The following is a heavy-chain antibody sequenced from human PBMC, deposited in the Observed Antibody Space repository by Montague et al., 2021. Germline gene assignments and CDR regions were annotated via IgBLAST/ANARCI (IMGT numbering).Heavy chain of an antibody. CDR3: VRGGAFDY. J-gene: IGHJ4*02. D-gene: IGHD3-10*01. V-gene: IGHV6-1*01. Sequence: IDYGVSVKSRITINPDTSKNQFSLQLDSVTPDDTAVYYCVRGGAFDYWGQGTLVTVSS. CDR2: I.